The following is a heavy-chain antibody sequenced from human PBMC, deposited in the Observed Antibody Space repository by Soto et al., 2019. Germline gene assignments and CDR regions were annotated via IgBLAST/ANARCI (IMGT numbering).Heavy chain of an antibody. Sequence: GGSLRLSCAASGFTFSSYAMHWVRQAPGKGLEWVAVISYDGSNKYYADSVKGRFTISRDNSKNTLYLQMNSLRAEDTAVYYCARDGAYYYDSSGYYDPGWYFDYWGQGTLVTVSS. CDR1: GFTFSSYA. D-gene: IGHD3-22*01. V-gene: IGHV3-30-3*01. J-gene: IGHJ4*02. CDR3: ARDGAYYYDSSGYYDPGWYFDY. CDR2: ISYDGSNK.